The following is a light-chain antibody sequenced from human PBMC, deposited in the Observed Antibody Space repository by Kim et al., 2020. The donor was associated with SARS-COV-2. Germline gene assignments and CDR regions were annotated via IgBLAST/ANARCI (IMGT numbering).Light chain of an antibody. CDR3: QKYNSAPFA. V-gene: IGKV1-27*01. CDR2: AAA. CDR1: QDIKNY. Sequence: DVQMTQSPSSLSASVGDRVTITCRASQDIKNYLAWYQQKPGTVPQLLIYAAATLQSGVPSRFSGGGSGTDFTLTISSLKPEDVATYYCQKYNSAPFAFGRGTKVDIK. J-gene: IGKJ3*01.